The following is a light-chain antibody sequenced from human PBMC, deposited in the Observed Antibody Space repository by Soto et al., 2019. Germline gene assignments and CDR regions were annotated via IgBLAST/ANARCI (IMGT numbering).Light chain of an antibody. V-gene: IGKV1-9*01. J-gene: IGKJ5*01. Sequence: IQLTQSPSSLSASVGDRVTITCRASQGISSYLAWYQQKPGKAPKLLIYAASTLRSGVPSRFSGGGSGTDFTLTISSLQPEDFATYCCQQLDNYPITCGQGTRLEIK. CDR2: AAS. CDR1: QGISSY. CDR3: QQLDNYPIT.